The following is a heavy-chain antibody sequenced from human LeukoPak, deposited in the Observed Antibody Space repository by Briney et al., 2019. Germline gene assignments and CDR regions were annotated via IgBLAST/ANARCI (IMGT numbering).Heavy chain of an antibody. Sequence: PGGSLRLSCAPAAFTFTSYAISWVRHAPGKGLECVSTIGGSGDKTFYADSVKGRFTISRDNSKNTLYLQMNSLRAEDTAIYYCAKGRTNDYWGQGTLVTVSS. D-gene: IGHD1/OR15-1a*01. CDR3: AKGRTNDY. CDR2: IGGSGDKT. J-gene: IGHJ4*02. V-gene: IGHV3-23*01. CDR1: AFTFTSYA.